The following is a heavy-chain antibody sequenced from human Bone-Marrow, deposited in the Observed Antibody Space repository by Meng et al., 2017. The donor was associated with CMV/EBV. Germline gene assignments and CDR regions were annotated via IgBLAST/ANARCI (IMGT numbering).Heavy chain of an antibody. Sequence: GSLRLSCTVSGGSISSYYWSWIRQPPGKGLEWIGYIYYSGSTNYNPSLKSRVSISVDTSKNQFSLKLSSVTAADTAVYYCANYYDSSGYGIDIWGQGTMVTVSS. D-gene: IGHD3-22*01. J-gene: IGHJ3*02. CDR3: ANYYDSSGYGIDI. CDR2: IYYSGST. CDR1: GGSISSYY. V-gene: IGHV4-59*01.